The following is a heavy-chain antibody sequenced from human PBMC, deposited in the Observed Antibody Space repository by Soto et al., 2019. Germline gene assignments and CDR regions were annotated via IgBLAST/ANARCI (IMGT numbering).Heavy chain of an antibody. J-gene: IGHJ4*02. D-gene: IGHD6-19*01. V-gene: IGHV1-18*01. CDR1: GYTFTSCG. CDR3: AKDTGQWLVDD. Sequence: QVQLVQSGAEVKKPGASVKVACEACGYTFTSCGISWVRQAHGQGLEWMGWISTYNGNTNYAQKFQGRVTLTTDTYTSTAYMDLRNLRADDTAVYYCAKDTGQWLVDDWGQGTLVTVSS. CDR2: ISTYNGNT.